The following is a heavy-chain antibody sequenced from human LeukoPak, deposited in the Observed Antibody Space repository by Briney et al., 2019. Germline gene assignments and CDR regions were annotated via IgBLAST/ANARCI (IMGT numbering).Heavy chain of an antibody. CDR3: ARHGRGVMNVWFDP. D-gene: IGHD1-26*01. CDR2: ISVYSGNT. Sequence: ASVKVACKASGYTFTNHEISWVRQAPGQGLEWMGWISVYSGNTNYAQDFQGRVTMTTDTSTSTAYMELRSLRADDTAVYYCARHGRGVMNVWFDPWGQGTLVSVSS. V-gene: IGHV1-18*01. CDR1: GYTFTNHE. J-gene: IGHJ5*02.